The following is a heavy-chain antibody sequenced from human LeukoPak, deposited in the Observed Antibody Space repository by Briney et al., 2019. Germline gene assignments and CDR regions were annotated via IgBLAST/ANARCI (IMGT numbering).Heavy chain of an antibody. D-gene: IGHD3-10*01. CDR3: ARTGSMVRGVIAHFDY. V-gene: IGHV1-69*01. CDR1: GGTFSSYA. J-gene: IGHJ4*02. Sequence: ASVKVSCKASGGTFSSYAISWVRQAPGQGLEWMGGIIPIFGTANYAQKFQGRVTITADESTSTAYMELSSLRSEDTAVYYCARTGSMVRGVIAHFDYWGQGTLVTVSS. CDR2: IIPIFGTA.